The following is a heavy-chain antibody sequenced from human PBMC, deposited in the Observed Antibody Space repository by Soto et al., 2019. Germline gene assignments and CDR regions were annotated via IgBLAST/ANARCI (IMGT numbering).Heavy chain of an antibody. CDR1: GDSVTSHY. D-gene: IGHD1-1*01. Sequence: SESLSLPCSFSGDSVTSHYFTGIRQSPEKGLEWIGYMHYTGFSHYNPSLKARLTISVDKSKHQFTLQLTSVTVADTAVYYCATSYGTAWYTFWGQGTRVTVS. V-gene: IGHV4-59*02. CDR2: MHYTGFS. CDR3: ATSYGTAWYTF. J-gene: IGHJ4*02.